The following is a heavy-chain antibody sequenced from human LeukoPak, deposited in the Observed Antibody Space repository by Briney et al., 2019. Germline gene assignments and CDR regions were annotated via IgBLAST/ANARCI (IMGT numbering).Heavy chain of an antibody. CDR1: GGSFSGYY. Sequence: SETLSLTCAVYGGSFSGYYWSWIRQPPGKGLEWIGEINHSGSTNYNPSLKSRVTISVDTSKNQFSLKLSSVTAADTAVYYCARVSRTAWNYWYYYYYMDVWGKGTTVTVSS. CDR2: INHSGST. V-gene: IGHV4-34*01. J-gene: IGHJ6*03. D-gene: IGHD1-7*01. CDR3: ARVSRTAWNYWYYYYYMDV.